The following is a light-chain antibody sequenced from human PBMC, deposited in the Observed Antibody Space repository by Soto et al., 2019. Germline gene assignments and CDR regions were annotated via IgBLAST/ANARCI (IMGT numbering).Light chain of an antibody. V-gene: IGKV1-33*01. J-gene: IGKJ4*01. CDR1: QDISNY. Sequence: DIQMTQSPSSLSASVGDRVTITCQASQDISNYLNWYQQKPGKAPKLLIYDASNLETGVPSRFSGSGSWTDFTFTISSLQPEAIATYYCQQYDNLPLTFGGGTKVEIK. CDR2: DAS. CDR3: QQYDNLPLT.